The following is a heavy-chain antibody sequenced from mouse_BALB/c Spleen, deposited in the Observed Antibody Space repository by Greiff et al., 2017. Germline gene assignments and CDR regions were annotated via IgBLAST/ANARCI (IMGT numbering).Heavy chain of an antibody. J-gene: IGHJ1*01. V-gene: IGHV1-69*02. CDR1: GYTFTSYW. CDR3: ARRGFGYGLLHWYFDV. Sequence: QVQLQQPGAELVKPGAPVKLSCKASGYTFTSYWMNWVKQRPGRGLEWIGRIDPSDSETHYNQKFKDKATLTVDKSSSTAYIQLSSLTSEDSAVYYCARRGFGYGLLHWYFDVWGAGTTVTVSS. D-gene: IGHD1-2*01. CDR2: IDPSDSET.